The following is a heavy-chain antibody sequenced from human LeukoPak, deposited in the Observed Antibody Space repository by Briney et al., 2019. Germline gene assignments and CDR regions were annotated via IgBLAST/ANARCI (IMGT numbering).Heavy chain of an antibody. CDR3: ARLVSAAAHFDY. J-gene: IGHJ4*02. CDR2: VDYSGNT. V-gene: IGHV4-59*08. CDR1: GVSITSNY. D-gene: IGHD2-2*01. Sequence: TSSETLSPTCTVSGVSITSNYWGWIRQPPGKGLELIGYVDYSGNTNYSPSLKSRVTISPDTSKNQFSLRLSSVTAADTAVYYCARLVSAAAHFDYWGQGTLVTVSS.